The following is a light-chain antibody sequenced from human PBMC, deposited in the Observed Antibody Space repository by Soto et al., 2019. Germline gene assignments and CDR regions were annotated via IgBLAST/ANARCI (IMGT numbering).Light chain of an antibody. J-gene: IGLJ2*01. CDR1: SSDVGGYNY. CDR2: DVS. Sequence: QSALTQPRSVSGSPGQSVTISCTGTSSDVGGYNYVSWYQQHPGKAPKLMIYDVSKRPSGVPDRFSSSKSGNTASLTISGLQAEDEADYYCCSYAARYTFGFGGGTKLTVL. V-gene: IGLV2-11*01. CDR3: CSYAARYTFG.